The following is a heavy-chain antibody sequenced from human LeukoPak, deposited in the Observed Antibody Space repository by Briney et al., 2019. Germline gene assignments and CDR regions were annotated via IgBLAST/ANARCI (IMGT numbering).Heavy chain of an antibody. CDR2: ISAYNGNT. CDR3: ARGFGYCSSTSCYEGWFDP. Sequence: ASVKVSCKASGGTFSSYAISWVRQAPGQGLEWMGWISAYNGNTNYAQKLQGRVTMTTDTSTSAAYMELRSLRSDDTAVYYCARGFGYCSSTSCYEGWFDPWGQGTLVTVSS. D-gene: IGHD2-2*01. CDR1: GGTFSSYA. V-gene: IGHV1-18*01. J-gene: IGHJ5*02.